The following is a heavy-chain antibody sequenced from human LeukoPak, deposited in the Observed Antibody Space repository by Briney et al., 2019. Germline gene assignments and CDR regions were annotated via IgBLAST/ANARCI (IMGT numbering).Heavy chain of an antibody. CDR3: ARHFAYSSSSYFDY. D-gene: IGHD6-6*01. Sequence: SETLSLTCTVSGGTISNYYWSWIRQPPGKGLEWIGYVYYTGSTNYNPSLKSRVTMFEDKSKNQFSLRLSSVTVADTAVYYCARHFAYSSSSYFDYWGQGSLVTVSS. V-gene: IGHV4-59*08. J-gene: IGHJ4*02. CDR1: GGTISNYY. CDR2: VYYTGST.